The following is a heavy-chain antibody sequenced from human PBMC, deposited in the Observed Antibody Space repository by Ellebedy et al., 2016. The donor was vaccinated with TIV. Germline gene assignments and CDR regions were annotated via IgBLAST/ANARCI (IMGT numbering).Heavy chain of an antibody. D-gene: IGHD3-16*01. J-gene: IGHJ3*01. CDR1: GFTFSSYP. V-gene: IGHV3-23*01. CDR3: ARTSTMTTFGASDF. CDR2: ISASGCST. Sequence: GESLKISCAASGFTFSSYPMSWVRQAPGKGLEWVSAISASGCSTYYADSVKGRFTISRDNSKNTLYLQLNSLRAEEAALSYCARTSTMTTFGASDFWGQGTMVTVSS.